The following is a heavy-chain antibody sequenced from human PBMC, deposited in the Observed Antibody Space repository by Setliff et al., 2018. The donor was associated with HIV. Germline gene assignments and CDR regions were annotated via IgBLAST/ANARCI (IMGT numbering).Heavy chain of an antibody. CDR2: IIPILGIA. CDR1: RGTFSSYG. D-gene: IGHD6-19*01. Sequence: SVKVSCKASRGTFSSYGFNWVRQAPGQGLEWMGGIIPILGIANYAQKFQGRVTITSDESTSTAYMELSSLRSEDTAVYYCARGDIAVAASGYYYGMDVWGQGTTVTVSS. V-gene: IGHV1-69*10. J-gene: IGHJ6*02. CDR3: ARGDIAVAASGYYYGMDV.